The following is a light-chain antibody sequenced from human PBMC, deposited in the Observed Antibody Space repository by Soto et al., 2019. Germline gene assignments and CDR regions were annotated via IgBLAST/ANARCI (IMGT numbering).Light chain of an antibody. CDR1: QGISSY. CDR3: QQYHNWPVT. Sequence: TQLTQSPSSLSASVGDRVTITCRASQGISSYLAWYQQKPGKAPKLLIYAASTLQSGVPSRFSGSGSGTDFTLTVNSLQSEDIAVYYCQQYHNWPVTFGGGTRWIS. CDR2: AAS. J-gene: IGKJ4*01. V-gene: IGKV1-9*01.